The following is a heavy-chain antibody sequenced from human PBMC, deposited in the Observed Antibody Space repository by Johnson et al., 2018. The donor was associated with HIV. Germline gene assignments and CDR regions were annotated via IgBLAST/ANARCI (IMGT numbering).Heavy chain of an antibody. CDR1: GFTFDDYA. J-gene: IGHJ3*02. V-gene: IGHV3-66*01. CDR2: IYSGDST. CDR3: ARDGPGDGNAMGGSGAFDI. Sequence: VQLVESGGGLVQPGGSLRLSCAASGFTFDDYAMHWVRQVPGKGLEWVAIIYSGDSTYYADSLEGRFTISRDKSKNTVYLQMNSLRVEDTAVYSCARDGPGDGNAMGGSGAFDIWGQGTMVTVSS. D-gene: IGHD3-16*01.